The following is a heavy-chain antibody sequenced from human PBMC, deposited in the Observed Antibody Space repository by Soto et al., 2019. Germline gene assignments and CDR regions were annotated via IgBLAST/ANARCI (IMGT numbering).Heavy chain of an antibody. CDR1: GFTFSDFA. D-gene: IGHD1-1*01. Sequence: QVQLVESGGGVVQPGRSLRLSCAASGFTFSDFAIHWVRQAPGKGLEWVAFKLGDGSHKYYADSERGRFIMSRDNSKSTLYLEMNSLRADDTAVYFCARDVLAATGHNGGGMDVWGQGTTVIVSS. V-gene: IGHV3-30-3*01. J-gene: IGHJ6*02. CDR3: ARDVLAATGHNGGGMDV. CDR2: KLGDGSHK.